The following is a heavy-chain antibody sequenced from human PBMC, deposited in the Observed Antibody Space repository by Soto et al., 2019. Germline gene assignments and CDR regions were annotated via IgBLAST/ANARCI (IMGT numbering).Heavy chain of an antibody. D-gene: IGHD6-19*01. CDR1: GFTVMSNY. V-gene: IGHV3-53*01. CDR3: ARDVMSVAGSADY. J-gene: IGHJ4*02. CDR2: ISSDGGT. Sequence: WGSLRLSCAASGFTVMSNYMSWVRQAPGKGLEWVSTISSDGGTYYTDSVKGRFAISRDNSKNTLYLQMNSLTAEDTAVYYCARDVMSVAGSADYWGQGTLVTVSS.